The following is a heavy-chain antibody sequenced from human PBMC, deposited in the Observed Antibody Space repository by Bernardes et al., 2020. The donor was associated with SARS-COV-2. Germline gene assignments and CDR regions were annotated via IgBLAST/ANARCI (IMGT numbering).Heavy chain of an antibody. CDR3: AKFSGSTTLGAFDI. J-gene: IGHJ3*02. CDR1: GFTFSSCA. V-gene: IGHV3-23*01. D-gene: IGHD3-10*01. CDR2: ISGSGGST. Sequence: GGSLRLSCAASGFTFSSCAMSWVRQAPGKGLEWVSAISGSGGSTYFADSVKGRFTISRDNSKNTLYLQMNSLRAEDTAVYYCAKFSGSTTLGAFDIWGQGTMVTVSS.